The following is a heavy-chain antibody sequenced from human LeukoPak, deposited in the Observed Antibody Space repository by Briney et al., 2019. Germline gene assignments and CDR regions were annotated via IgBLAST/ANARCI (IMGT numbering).Heavy chain of an antibody. J-gene: IGHJ4*02. V-gene: IGHV3-23*01. CDR2: IGSGGST. Sequence: PGGSLRLSCAASGVTFSSSAMTWVRQAPGKGLEWVSSIGSGGSTYYADSVKGRFTIARDNSKNTLYLQMNSLRAEDTAVYYCSKDRGGTLGDYFDFWGQGTLVTVSS. CDR1: GVTFSSSA. CDR3: SKDRGGTLGDYFDF. D-gene: IGHD3-10*01.